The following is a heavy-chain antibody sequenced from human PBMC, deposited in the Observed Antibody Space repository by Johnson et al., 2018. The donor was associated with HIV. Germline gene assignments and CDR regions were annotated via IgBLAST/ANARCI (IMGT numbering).Heavy chain of an antibody. J-gene: IGHJ3*02. D-gene: IGHD6-13*01. CDR3: AKDLGVEADPDAFDI. CDR2: ISRSGSTI. Sequence: QVQLVESGGGVVRHGGSLRLSCAASGFTFSDYYMTWIRQAPGKGLEWVSYISRSGSTIYYADSVKGRFTISRDNAKNSLYMQMNSLRAEDTAVYYCAKDLGVEADPDAFDIWGQGTMVTVSS. CDR1: GFTFSDYY. V-gene: IGHV3-11*01.